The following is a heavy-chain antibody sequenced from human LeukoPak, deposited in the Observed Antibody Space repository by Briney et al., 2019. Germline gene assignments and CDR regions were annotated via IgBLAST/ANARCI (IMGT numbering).Heavy chain of an antibody. J-gene: IGHJ5*02. CDR2: ISSASNTI. CDR3: ARDGWFGDYNWFDP. D-gene: IGHD3-10*01. V-gene: IGHV3-48*01. CDR1: GFTFSSYS. Sequence: GESLRLSCAASGFTFSSYSMNWVRQAPGKGLEWVSYISSASNTIYYADSVKGRFTISRDNAKNSLNLQMNSLRVGDTAMYYCARDGWFGDYNWFDPWGQGTLVTVSS.